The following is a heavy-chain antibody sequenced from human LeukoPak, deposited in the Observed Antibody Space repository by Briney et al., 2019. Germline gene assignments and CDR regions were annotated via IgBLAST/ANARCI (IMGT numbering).Heavy chain of an antibody. V-gene: IGHV3-48*01. D-gene: IGHD1-26*01. CDR3: ARRQGRRGIVGPTILKGAFDI. J-gene: IGHJ3*02. Sequence: GGSLRLSCAASGFTFSSYSMNWVRQAPGKGLEWVSYIIASTGIIYYANSVKGRLTISREDAKNSLYLQMNSLRAEDTAVYYCARRQGRRGIVGPTILKGAFDIWGQGTMVTVSS. CDR1: GFTFSSYS. CDR2: IIASTGII.